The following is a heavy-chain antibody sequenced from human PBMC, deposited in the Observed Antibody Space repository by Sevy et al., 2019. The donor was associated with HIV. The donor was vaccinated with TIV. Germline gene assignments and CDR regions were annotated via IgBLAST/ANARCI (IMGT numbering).Heavy chain of an antibody. J-gene: IGHJ6*02. CDR3: ARAGYSSSWYAGSPYYYYYGMDV. CDR1: RDSVSSNSAA. V-gene: IGHV6-1*01. D-gene: IGHD6-13*01. Sequence: KQSQTLSLTCAISRDSVSSNSAAWNWIRQSPSRGLEWLGRTYYRSKWYNDYAVSVKSRITINPDTSKNQFSLQLNSVTPEDTAVYYCARAGYSSSWYAGSPYYYYYGMDVWGQGTTVTVSS. CDR2: TYYRSKWYN.